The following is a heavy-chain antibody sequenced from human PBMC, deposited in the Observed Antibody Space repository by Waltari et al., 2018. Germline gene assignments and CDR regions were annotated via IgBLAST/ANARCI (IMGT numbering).Heavy chain of an antibody. CDR3: ARDLGGEDAFDI. V-gene: IGHV3-74*01. Sequence: EVQLVESGGGLVQPGGSLRLSCAASGLTFSSYWMHWVRQAPGKGLVWVSRINSDESSTSYADSVKGRFTISRDNAKNTLYLQMKSLRAEDTAVYYCARDLGGEDAFDIWGQGTMVTVSS. D-gene: IGHD3-10*01. CDR2: INSDESST. J-gene: IGHJ3*02. CDR1: GLTFSSYW.